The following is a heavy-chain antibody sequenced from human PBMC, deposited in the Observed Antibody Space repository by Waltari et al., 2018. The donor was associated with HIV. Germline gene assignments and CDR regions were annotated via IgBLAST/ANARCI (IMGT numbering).Heavy chain of an antibody. CDR2: IRYDGTNK. CDR1: GFTFSNYG. Sequence: QVQLVESGGGVVRPGGSLRLSCTASGFTFSNYGMYWVRQAPGKGLEWGAFIRYDGTNKYYADSVKGRFIISRDNSKNTLSLQMHSLRAEDTAVYYCAKAPHHYDSSGPVYWGQGTLVTVSS. V-gene: IGHV3-30*02. D-gene: IGHD3-22*01. CDR3: AKAPHHYDSSGPVY. J-gene: IGHJ4*02.